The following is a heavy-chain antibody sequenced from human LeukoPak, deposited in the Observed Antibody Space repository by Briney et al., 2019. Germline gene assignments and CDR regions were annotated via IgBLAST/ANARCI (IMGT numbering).Heavy chain of an antibody. CDR3: ARLIGGNIDY. V-gene: IGHV4-61*01. CDR2: IYYSGST. Sequence: SETLSLTCTVSGGSVSSGSYYWSWIRQPPGKGLEWIGYIYYSGSTNYNPSLKSRVTISVDTSKNQFSLKLSSVTAADTAVYSCARLIGGNIDYWGQGTLVTVSS. D-gene: IGHD4-23*01. J-gene: IGHJ4*02. CDR1: GGSVSSGSYY.